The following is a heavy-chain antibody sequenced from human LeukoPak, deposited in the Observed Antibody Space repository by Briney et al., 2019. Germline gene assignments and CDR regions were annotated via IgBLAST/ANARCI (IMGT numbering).Heavy chain of an antibody. CDR2: IYYSGST. D-gene: IGHD6-13*01. J-gene: IGHJ4*02. Sequence: PSGTLSLTCTVSDGSISSSSYYWGWIRQPPGKGLEWIGSIYYSGSTYYNPSLKSRVTISVDTSKNQFSLKVSSVTAADTAIYYCASIAAAAPDLYYFDYWGQGTLVTVSS. CDR3: ASIAAAAPDLYYFDY. CDR1: DGSISSSSYY. V-gene: IGHV4-39*01.